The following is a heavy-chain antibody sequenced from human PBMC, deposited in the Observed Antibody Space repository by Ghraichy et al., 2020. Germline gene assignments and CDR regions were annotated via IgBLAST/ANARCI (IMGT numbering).Heavy chain of an antibody. V-gene: IGHV3-15*01. D-gene: IGHD3-22*01. CDR2: IKSKTNGGTT. CDR1: GFTFSNAW. Sequence: GGSLRLSCAASGFTFSNAWMSWVRQAPGKGLEWVGRIKSKTNGGTTDYAAPVKGRFTISRDDSKNTLYLQMNSLKTEDTAVYYCTTFYYYDSSGYYFTRFDYWGQGTLVTVSS. CDR3: TTFYYYDSSGYYFTRFDY. J-gene: IGHJ4*02.